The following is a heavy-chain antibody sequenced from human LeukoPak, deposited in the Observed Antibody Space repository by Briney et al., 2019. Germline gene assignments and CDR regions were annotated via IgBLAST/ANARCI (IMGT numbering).Heavy chain of an antibody. Sequence: PSETLSLTCTVSGGSISSYYWSWIRQPPGKGLEWIGYIYYSGSTNYNPSLKSRVTISVDTSKNQFSLKLSSVTAADTAVYYCARAPTYYYDSSGYFLPNWFDPWGQGTLVTVSS. CDR1: GGSISSYY. CDR2: IYYSGST. D-gene: IGHD3-22*01. J-gene: IGHJ5*02. CDR3: ARAPTYYYDSSGYFLPNWFDP. V-gene: IGHV4-59*12.